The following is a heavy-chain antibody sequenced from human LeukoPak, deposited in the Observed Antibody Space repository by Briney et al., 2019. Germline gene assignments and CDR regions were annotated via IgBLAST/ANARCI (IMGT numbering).Heavy chain of an antibody. CDR3: ARGPSHYFGAGSAPKDFDY. J-gene: IGHJ4*02. CDR2: ISAYNGNR. D-gene: IGHD3-10*01. Sequence: GASVKVSCRASDYTFSSYGIHWVRQAPGQGPEWMGWISAYNGNRDYALKFQGRVTMATDTSTNTAQMELRSLRSGDTAVYYCARGPSHYFGAGSAPKDFDYWGQGTLVIVSS. V-gene: IGHV1-18*01. CDR1: DYTFSSYG.